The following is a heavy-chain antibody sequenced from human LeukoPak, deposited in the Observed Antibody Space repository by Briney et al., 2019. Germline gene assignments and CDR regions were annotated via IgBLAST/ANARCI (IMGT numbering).Heavy chain of an antibody. CDR1: GFTVSRHY. CDR2: IYSGGNT. J-gene: IGHJ4*02. V-gene: IGHV3-53*01. CDR3: ARLGIAIAGEVGDY. D-gene: IGHD6-13*01. Sequence: GGSLRLSCAASGFTVSRHYMSWVRQAPGKGLEWVSVIYSGGNTYYADFVKGRFTISRDNSKNTLFLQMNSLRVEDTAVYYCARLGIAIAGEVGDYWGQGTLVTVSS.